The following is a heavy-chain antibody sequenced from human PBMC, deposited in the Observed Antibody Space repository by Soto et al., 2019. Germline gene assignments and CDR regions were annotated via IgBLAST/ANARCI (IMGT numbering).Heavy chain of an antibody. D-gene: IGHD3-16*01. J-gene: IGHJ5*02. CDR2: MYYNGNI. V-gene: IGHV4-59*01. CDR1: GGSISNYY. CDR3: ASGGNWFDT. Sequence: LSLTCNVSGGSISNYYWTWVRQSPEKGLEWIGYMYYNGNINYNPSLKSRVTISIDTSKNQFSLTLKSVTAADTAVYYRASGGNWFDTCGQGVLVTVSS.